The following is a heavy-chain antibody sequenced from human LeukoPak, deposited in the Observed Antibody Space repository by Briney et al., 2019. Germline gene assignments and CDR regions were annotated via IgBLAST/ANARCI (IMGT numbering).Heavy chain of an antibody. D-gene: IGHD1-26*01. Sequence: GGSLRLSCAASGFTFSSYWMHWVRQAPGKGLVWVSGISNDGAGTTYTDSVKGQFTISRDNTKNTLYLQLNSLRAEDTAVYYCVRDGVGAPPFDYWGQGALVTVSS. J-gene: IGHJ4*02. CDR3: VRDGVGAPPFDY. CDR2: ISNDGAGT. V-gene: IGHV3-74*01. CDR1: GFTFSSYW.